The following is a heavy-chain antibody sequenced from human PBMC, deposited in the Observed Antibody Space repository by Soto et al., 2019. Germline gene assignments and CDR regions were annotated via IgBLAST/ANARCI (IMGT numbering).Heavy chain of an antibody. CDR3: ARESSTSIQLRIDFMDV. CDR1: GYTFSNYG. Sequence: QVQLVQSGAEVKKTGASVKVSCKTSGYTFSNYGISWVRQAPGQGLEWMGWISAYNGDTNYAQKVQGRVTMTTDTSTTTAYMELRSLRSDDTAVYYCARESSTSIQLRIDFMDVWGQGTTVTVSS. CDR2: ISAYNGDT. D-gene: IGHD5-18*01. J-gene: IGHJ6*02. V-gene: IGHV1-18*01.